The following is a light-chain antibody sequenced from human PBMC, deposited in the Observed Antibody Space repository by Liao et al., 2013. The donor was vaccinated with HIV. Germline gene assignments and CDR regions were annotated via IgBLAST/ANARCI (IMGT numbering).Light chain of an antibody. CDR1: NIGSKS. Sequence: SYVLPQPPSVSVAPGQTARITCGGNNIGSKSVHWYQQKPGQAPELVIHYDKDRPSGIPERFSGSSSGTTVTLTISEVQAEDEADYYCQSADISGRYEVFGGGTKLTVL. V-gene: IGLV3-21*01. J-gene: IGLJ3*02. CDR3: QSADISGRYEV. CDR2: YDK.